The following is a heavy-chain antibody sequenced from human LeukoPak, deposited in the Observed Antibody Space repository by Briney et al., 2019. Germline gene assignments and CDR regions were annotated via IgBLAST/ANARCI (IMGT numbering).Heavy chain of an antibody. CDR3: AGGGDSGGYYYPMFDY. V-gene: IGHV4-59*01. D-gene: IGHD3-22*01. Sequence: SETLSLTCTVSGGSISSYYWSWIRQPPGKGLEWIGYIYYSGSTNYNPSLKSRVTISVDTSKNQFSLKLNSVTAADMAVYYCAGGGDSGGYYYPMFDYWGQGTLVTVSS. CDR2: IYYSGST. CDR1: GGSISSYY. J-gene: IGHJ4*02.